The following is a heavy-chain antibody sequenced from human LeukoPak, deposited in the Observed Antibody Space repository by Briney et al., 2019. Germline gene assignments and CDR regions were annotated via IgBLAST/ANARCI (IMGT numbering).Heavy chain of an antibody. CDR3: EAVLGGRDY. V-gene: IGHV3-11*06. Sequence: PGGSLRLSCAASGFTFSDYYMSWIRQAPGKGLEWLSSISSSSAYIYYADSVKGRFTISRDNAKNSLFLQMNSLRAEDTAVYYCEAVLGGRDYWGQGTLVTVSS. J-gene: IGHJ4*02. CDR2: ISSSSAYI. D-gene: IGHD2-15*01. CDR1: GFTFSDYY.